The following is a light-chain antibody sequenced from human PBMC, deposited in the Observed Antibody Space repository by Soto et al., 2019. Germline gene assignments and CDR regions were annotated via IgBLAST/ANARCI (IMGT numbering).Light chain of an antibody. J-gene: IGLJ1*01. V-gene: IGLV2-14*01. Sequence: QSVLTQPASVSVSPGQSITISCTGTSSDVGNYKYVSWYQQHPGKAPKLMIYEVSNRPSGVSNRFSGSKSGNTASLTISGLQAEDEADYYCTSYASISTYVFGTGTKVTVL. CDR1: SSDVGNYKY. CDR2: EVS. CDR3: TSYASISTYV.